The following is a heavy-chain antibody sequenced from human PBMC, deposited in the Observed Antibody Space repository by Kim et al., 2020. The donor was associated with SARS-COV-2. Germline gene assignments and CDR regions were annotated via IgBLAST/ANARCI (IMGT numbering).Heavy chain of an antibody. CDR3: AKHPLVVVPAAKGYYFDY. V-gene: IGHV3-23*01. CDR1: GFTFSSYA. D-gene: IGHD2-2*01. J-gene: IGHJ4*02. CDR2: ISGSGGST. Sequence: GGSLRLSCAASGFTFSSYAMSWVRQAPGKGLEWVSAISGSGGSTYYADSVKGRFTISRDNSKNTLYLQMNSLRAEDTAVYYCAKHPLVVVPAAKGYYFDYWGQGTLVTVSS.